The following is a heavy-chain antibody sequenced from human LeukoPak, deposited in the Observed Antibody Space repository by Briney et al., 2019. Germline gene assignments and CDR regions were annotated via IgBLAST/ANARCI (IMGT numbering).Heavy chain of an antibody. CDR2: IYQSGSA. D-gene: IGHD2-15*01. V-gene: IGHV4-30-2*01. J-gene: IGHJ5*02. CDR3: ARGRDPSRLVVAAKGGWFDP. CDR1: GGSISSGGYS. Sequence: PSQTLSPTCAVSGGSISSGGYSWSWIPQPPGKGLGWIGYIYQSGSAYYNPSLKSRVTISVDRSKNQFSLKLSSVTAADTAVYYCARGRDPSRLVVAAKGGWFDPWGQGTLVTVSS.